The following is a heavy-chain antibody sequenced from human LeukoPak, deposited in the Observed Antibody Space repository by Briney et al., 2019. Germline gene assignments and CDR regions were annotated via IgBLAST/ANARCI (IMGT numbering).Heavy chain of an antibody. V-gene: IGHV4-59*01. D-gene: IGHD2-21*02. CDR2: IYYSGST. CDR3: ASGYCGGDCYYYYYMDV. J-gene: IGHJ6*03. CDR1: GGSISSYY. Sequence: SETLSLNCTVSGGSISSYYWSWIRQPPGKGLEWIGYIYYSGSTNYNPSLKSRVTISVDTSKDQFSLKLSSVTAADTAVYYCASGYCGGDCYYYYYMDVWGKGTTVTVSS.